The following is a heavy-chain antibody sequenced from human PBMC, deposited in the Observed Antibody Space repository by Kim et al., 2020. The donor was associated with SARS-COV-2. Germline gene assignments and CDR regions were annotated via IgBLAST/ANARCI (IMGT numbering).Heavy chain of an antibody. Sequence: GGSLRLSCAASGFTFSSHWMHWVRQAPGKGLVWVSRINSDGSTISYADSVKGRFTISRDNAKNTLYLQMNSRRAEDTAVYYCARRQFTSGWYYFDYWGQGTLVTVSS. CDR1: GFTFSSHW. CDR3: ARRQFTSGWYYFDY. CDR2: INSDGSTI. J-gene: IGHJ4*02. V-gene: IGHV3-74*01. D-gene: IGHD6-19*01.